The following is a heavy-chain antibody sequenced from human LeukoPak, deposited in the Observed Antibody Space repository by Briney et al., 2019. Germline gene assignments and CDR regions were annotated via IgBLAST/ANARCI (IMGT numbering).Heavy chain of an antibody. CDR3: ARDRGKGYDILTGYYHDY. CDR1: GYSFTSHY. V-gene: IGHV1-2*02. CDR2: INPNSGGT. J-gene: IGHJ4*02. D-gene: IGHD3-9*01. Sequence: ASVKVSCKASGYSFTSHYMHWVRQAPGQGLEWMGWINPNSGGTNYAQKFQGRVTMTRDTSISTAYMELSRLRSDDTAVCYCARDRGKGYDILTGYYHDYWGQGTLVTVSS.